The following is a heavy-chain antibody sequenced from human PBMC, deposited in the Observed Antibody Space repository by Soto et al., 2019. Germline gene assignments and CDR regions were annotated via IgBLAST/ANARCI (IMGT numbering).Heavy chain of an antibody. J-gene: IGHJ6*02. CDR3: AKGAVAGTPTSYDYYCMDV. V-gene: IGHV1-69*12. D-gene: IGHD6-19*01. CDR2: IIPIFGTV. Sequence: QVQLLQSGAEVKKPGSSVRVSCEASGGTFRTYAISWVRQAPGQGLEWMGEIIPIFGTVNYAQKFQGRVTITADESTTTVYMDLRSLRSEDTAVYYCAKGAVAGTPTSYDYYCMDVWGQGTTVTVSS. CDR1: GGTFRTYA.